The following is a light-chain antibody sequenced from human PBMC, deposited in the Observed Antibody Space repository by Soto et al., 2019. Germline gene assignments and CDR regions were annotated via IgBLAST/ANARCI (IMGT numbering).Light chain of an antibody. J-gene: IGKJ1*01. CDR3: QQQGP. CDR1: QGISSY. CDR2: AAS. Sequence: AIRMTQSPSSLSATTGDRVTITCRASQGISSYLDWYQQKPGNATNLLIYAASTLQSGVPSRFSGSASGTDFTLTIRCLQSEDFATYYCQQQGPFGQGTKVEIK. V-gene: IGKV1-8*01.